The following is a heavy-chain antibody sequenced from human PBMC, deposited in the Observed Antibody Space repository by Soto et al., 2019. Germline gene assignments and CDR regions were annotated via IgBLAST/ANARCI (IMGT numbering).Heavy chain of an antibody. CDR2: IIPILGVA. V-gene: IGHV1-69*04. Sequence: QVQLVQSGAEVKKPGSSVKVSCKASGDTFRNYAISWVRQAPGQGPEWMGRIIPILGVANYTQKFQDRVTIAAEKSTSTANVEMSSLKSEDTAVYYCPRVCSGGRCLEYWGQGSLVTVSS. CDR3: PRVCSGGRCLEY. CDR1: GDTFRNYA. D-gene: IGHD2-15*01. J-gene: IGHJ4*02.